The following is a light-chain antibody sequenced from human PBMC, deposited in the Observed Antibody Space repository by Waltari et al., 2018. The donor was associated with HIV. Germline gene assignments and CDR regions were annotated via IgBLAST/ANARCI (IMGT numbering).Light chain of an antibody. CDR3: AAWDDSLRGLV. V-gene: IGLV2-14*01. CDR1: SSDVGGYNY. J-gene: IGLJ3*02. CDR2: EVS. Sequence: QSALTQPASVSGSPGQSITISCTGTSSDVGGYNYVSWYQQHPGKAPKLMIYEVSNRPSGVSNRFSGSKSGNTASLTISGLRSEDEADYYCAAWDDSLRGLVFGGGTKLTVL.